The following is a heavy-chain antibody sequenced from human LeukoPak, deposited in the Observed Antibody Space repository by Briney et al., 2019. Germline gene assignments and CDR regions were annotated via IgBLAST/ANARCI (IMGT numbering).Heavy chain of an antibody. CDR2: IYYSGST. Sequence: SETLSLTCTVSGGPISSYYWSWIRQPPGKGLEWIGYIYYSGSTNYNPSLKSRVTISVDTSKNQFSLKLSSVTAADTAVYYCARVVLGSYGPSYFYDYWGQGTLVTVSS. CDR3: ARVVLGSYGPSYFYDY. V-gene: IGHV4-59*08. J-gene: IGHJ4*02. CDR1: GGPISSYY. D-gene: IGHD5-18*01.